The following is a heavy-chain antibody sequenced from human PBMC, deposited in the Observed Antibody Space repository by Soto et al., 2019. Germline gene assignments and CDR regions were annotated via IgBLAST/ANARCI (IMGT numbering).Heavy chain of an antibody. J-gene: IGHJ3*02. CDR3: VVVVVTAAYTETVHI. D-gene: IGHD2-15*01. Sequence: EVQLVESGGGLVQPGESLRLSCAASGFKFTNDWLHWVRQAPGEGLVWVSRIDNAGTGTTYADSVKGRFTVSRDNAKNRLTMSMNSVRVALYAKNYCVVVVVTAAYTETVHICCQGIMVTVSS. V-gene: IGHV3-74*03. CDR2: IDNAGTGT. CDR1: GFKFTNDW.